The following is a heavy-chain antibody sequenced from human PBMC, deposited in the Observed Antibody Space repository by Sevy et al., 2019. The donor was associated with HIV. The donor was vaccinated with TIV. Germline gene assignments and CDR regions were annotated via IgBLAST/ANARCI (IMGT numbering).Heavy chain of an antibody. Sequence: ASVKVSCKASGYNFYIHWVRQAPGQGLEWGGRVTPNSGAKSHAQKFQDRVAMTMDKSINTAYMELSGLKSDDTAIYYCAGQSLGWYNWFDPWGQGTLVTVSS. CDR2: VTPNSGAK. CDR3: AGQSLGWYNWFDP. CDR1: GYNFY. J-gene: IGHJ5*02. D-gene: IGHD6-19*01. V-gene: IGHV1-2*06.